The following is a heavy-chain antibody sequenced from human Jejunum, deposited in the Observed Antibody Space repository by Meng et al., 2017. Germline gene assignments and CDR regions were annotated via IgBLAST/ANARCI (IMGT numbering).Heavy chain of an antibody. CDR2: IYYSENT. V-gene: IGHV4-39*07. J-gene: IGHJ1*01. CDR3: ARGPWDSSGWPEYFQH. Sequence: QLQPQESGPGLVKPSETLSLTCSVSGASISSSSWYWGWIRQPPGKGLEWIGSIYYSENTYYHPSLKSRVTISVDTSKNQFSLKLSSVTAADTAVYYCARGPWDSSGWPEYFQHWGQGTLVTVSS. CDR1: GASISSSSWY. D-gene: IGHD6-19*01.